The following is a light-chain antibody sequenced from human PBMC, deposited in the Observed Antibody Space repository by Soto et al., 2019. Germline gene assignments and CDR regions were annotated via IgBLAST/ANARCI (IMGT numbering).Light chain of an antibody. Sequence: IVLTQSPGTLSLSPGERVTLSCRASQSVTTRLAWYQHKPGQAPRLLMSGASSRASGVPVRFSGSGSGTDFTLTISRLEPEDFALYYCQQYGGSLFT. V-gene: IGKV3-20*01. J-gene: IGKJ5*01. CDR1: QSVTTR. CDR2: GAS. CDR3: QQYGGSLFT.